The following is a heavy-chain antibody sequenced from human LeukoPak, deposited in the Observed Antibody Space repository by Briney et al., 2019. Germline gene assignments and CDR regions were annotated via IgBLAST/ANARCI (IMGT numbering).Heavy chain of an antibody. J-gene: IGHJ5*02. Sequence: SETLSLTCTVSGGSISSSSYYWGWIRRPPGKGLEWIGSIYYSGSTYYNPSLKSRVTISVDTSKNQFSLKLSSVTAADTAVYYCARDLYYDILTGYDWFDPWGQGTLVTVSS. V-gene: IGHV4-39*07. D-gene: IGHD3-9*01. CDR1: GGSISSSSYY. CDR2: IYYSGST. CDR3: ARDLYYDILTGYDWFDP.